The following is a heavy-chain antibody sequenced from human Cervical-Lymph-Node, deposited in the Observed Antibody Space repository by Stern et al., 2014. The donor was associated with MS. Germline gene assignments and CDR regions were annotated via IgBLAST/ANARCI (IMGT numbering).Heavy chain of an antibody. CDR2: IYYSGST. CDR3: ARLRVVVVAATQSDAFDI. Sequence: QVQLQESGPGLVKPSETLSLTCTVSGGSISSSSYYWGWIRQPPGKGLEXIGSIYYSGSTYYNPSLKSRVTISVDTSQNQFPLKRSCVPAADTAVYYCARLRVVVVAATQSDAFDIWGQGTMVTVSS. D-gene: IGHD2-15*01. J-gene: IGHJ3*02. V-gene: IGHV4-39*01. CDR1: GGSISSSSYY.